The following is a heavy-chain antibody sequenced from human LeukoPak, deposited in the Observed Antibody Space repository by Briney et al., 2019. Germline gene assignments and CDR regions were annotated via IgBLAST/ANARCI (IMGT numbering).Heavy chain of an antibody. CDR2: ISSNGGSA. CDR3: VRRSGGYDY. CDR1: GFTFSSYA. D-gene: IGHD5-12*01. V-gene: IGHV3-64D*06. J-gene: IGHJ4*02. Sequence: PGGSLRLSCSASGFTFSSYAMHWVRQAPVKGLEYVSAISSNGGSAYHADSVKGRFTISRDNSKNTLYLQMSSLRVEDTAVYYCVRRSGGYDYWGQGTLVTVSS.